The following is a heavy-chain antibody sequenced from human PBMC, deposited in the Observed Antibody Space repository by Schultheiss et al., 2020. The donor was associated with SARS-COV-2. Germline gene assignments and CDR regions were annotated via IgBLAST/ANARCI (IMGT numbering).Heavy chain of an antibody. CDR1: GFTFSSYA. V-gene: IGHV3-23*01. CDR3: ASDVLLWFGEPRYFDY. Sequence: GESLKISCAASGFTFSSYAMSWVRQAPGKGLEWLSYISETGTTIYYADSVKGRFTISRDNSKNTLYLQMNSLRAEDTAVYYCASDVLLWFGEPRYFDYWGQGTLVTVSS. CDR2: ISETGTTI. J-gene: IGHJ4*02. D-gene: IGHD3-10*01.